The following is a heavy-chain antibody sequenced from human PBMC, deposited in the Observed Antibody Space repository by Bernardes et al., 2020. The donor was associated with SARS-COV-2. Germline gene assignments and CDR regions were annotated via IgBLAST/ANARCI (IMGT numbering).Heavy chain of an antibody. CDR3: ARDHPRYYGMDV. CDR1: GYTFTTYG. CDR2: ISAYNGIT. Sequence: ASVKVSCKASGYTFTTYGISWVRQAPGQGLEWMGWISAYNGITNNAQKFQDRVAMTTDTSTSTVYMELRSLRSDDTAVYYCARDHPRYYGMDVWGQGTTVTVSS. V-gene: IGHV1-18*01. J-gene: IGHJ6*02.